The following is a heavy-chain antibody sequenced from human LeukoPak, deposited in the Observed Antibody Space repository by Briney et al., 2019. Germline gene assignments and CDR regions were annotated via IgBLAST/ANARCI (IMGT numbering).Heavy chain of an antibody. CDR3: ARGPRTLYCSSTSGYNYFDY. D-gene: IGHD2-2*02. CDR1: GGSFSGYY. V-gene: IGHV4-34*01. J-gene: IGHJ4*02. CDR2: INHSGST. Sequence: SETLSLTCAVYGGSFSGYYWSWIRQPPGKGLEWIGEINHSGSTNYNPSLKSRVAISVDTSKNQFSLKLSSVTAADTAVYYCARGPRTLYCSSTSGYNYFDYWGQGTLVTVSS.